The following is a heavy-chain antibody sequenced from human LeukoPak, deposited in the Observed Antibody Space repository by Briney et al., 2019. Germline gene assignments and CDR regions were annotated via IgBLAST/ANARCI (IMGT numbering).Heavy chain of an antibody. Sequence: PSETLSLTCAVYGGSFSGYYWSWIRQPPGKGLEWIGEINHSGSTNYNPSLKSRVTISVDTSKNQFSLKLSSVTAADTAVYYCARADFWSGYPLGYWGQGTLVTVSS. V-gene: IGHV4-34*01. CDR1: GGSFSGYY. D-gene: IGHD3-3*01. CDR3: ARADFWSGYPLGY. CDR2: INHSGST. J-gene: IGHJ4*02.